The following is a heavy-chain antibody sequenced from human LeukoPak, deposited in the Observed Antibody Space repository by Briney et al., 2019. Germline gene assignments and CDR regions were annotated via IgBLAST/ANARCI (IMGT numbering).Heavy chain of an antibody. CDR1: GFTFSSYA. Sequence: HSGGSLRLSCAASGFTFSSYAMDWVRQAPGKGLEWVAVVSYDGSNKFHADSVKGRFTISRDNSKNTLYLQMNSLRAEDTAVYYCAKGTWAAAGTSFDYWGQGTLVTVSS. J-gene: IGHJ4*02. CDR3: AKGTWAAAGTSFDY. D-gene: IGHD6-13*01. V-gene: IGHV3-30*04. CDR2: VSYDGSNK.